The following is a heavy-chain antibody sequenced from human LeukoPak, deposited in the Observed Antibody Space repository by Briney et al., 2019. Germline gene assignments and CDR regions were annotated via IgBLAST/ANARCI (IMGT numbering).Heavy chain of an antibody. J-gene: IGHJ4*02. CDR1: GFTFSSYA. CDR2: ISGSGGST. V-gene: IGHV3-23*01. D-gene: IGHD3-22*01. CDR3: AKDLWEYYDSSGYCDY. Sequence: GGSLRLSCAASGFTFSSYAMSWVRQAPGKGLEWVSAISGSGGSTYYADSVKGRFTISRDNPKNTLYLQMNSLRAEDTAVYYCAKDLWEYYDSSGYCDYWGQGTLVTVSS.